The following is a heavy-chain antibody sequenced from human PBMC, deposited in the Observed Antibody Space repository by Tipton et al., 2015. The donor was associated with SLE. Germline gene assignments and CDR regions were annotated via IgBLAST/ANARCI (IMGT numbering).Heavy chain of an antibody. Sequence: GLVKPSETLSLTCSVSGGSISSYPWSWIRQPPGKGLQWMGYIYDSGTTNYNPSLESRITISIDASRSQFSLKLSSVTAADTAVYYCAGHDHLGYNWFDPWGQGTLVTVSS. CDR1: GGSISSYP. D-gene: IGHD5-12*01. J-gene: IGHJ5*02. CDR2: IYDSGTT. V-gene: IGHV4-59*08. CDR3: AGHDHLGYNWFDP.